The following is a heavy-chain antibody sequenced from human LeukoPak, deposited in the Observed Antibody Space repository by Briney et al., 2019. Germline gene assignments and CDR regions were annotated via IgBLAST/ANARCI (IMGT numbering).Heavy chain of an antibody. CDR2: INQDGSGK. V-gene: IGHV3-7*01. J-gene: IGHJ4*02. D-gene: IGHD6-13*01. CDR3: ARDRGAAGTGPFDY. Sequence: PGGSLRLSCAASGFAFSTYWMSWVRQAPGKGLEWVANINQDGSGKYYVDSVKGRFTISRDNAKNSLYLQMSSLRAEDTAVYYCARDRGAAGTGPFDYWGQGTLVTVSS. CDR1: GFAFSTYW.